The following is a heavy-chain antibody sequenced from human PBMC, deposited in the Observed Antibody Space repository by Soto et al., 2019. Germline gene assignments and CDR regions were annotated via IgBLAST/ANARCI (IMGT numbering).Heavy chain of an antibody. V-gene: IGHV1-69*01. CDR2: IIPIFGTA. CDR1: GGTFSSYA. Sequence: QVQLVQSGAEVKKPGSSVKVSCKASGGTFSSYAISWVRQAPGQGLEWMGGIIPIFGTANYAQKFQGRVTITADESTSTAYMELSSLSSEDTAVYYCAIGKYYYDSSGYYHWYFDLWGRGTLVTVSS. D-gene: IGHD3-22*01. CDR3: AIGKYYYDSSGYYHWYFDL. J-gene: IGHJ2*01.